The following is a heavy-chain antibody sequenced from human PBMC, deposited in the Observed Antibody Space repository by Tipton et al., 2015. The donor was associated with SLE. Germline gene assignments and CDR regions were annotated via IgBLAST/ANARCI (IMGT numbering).Heavy chain of an antibody. CDR2: IYYSGST. J-gene: IGHJ5*02. V-gene: IGHV4-39*07. CDR1: GGSISSSSYY. CDR3: ARGSSSWYNWFAP. D-gene: IGHD6-13*01. Sequence: TLSLTCTVSGGSISSSSYYWGWIRQPPGKGLEWIGSIYYSGSTYYNPSLKSRVTISVDTSKNQFSLKLSSVTAADTAVYYCARGSSSWYNWFAPWGQGTLVTVSP.